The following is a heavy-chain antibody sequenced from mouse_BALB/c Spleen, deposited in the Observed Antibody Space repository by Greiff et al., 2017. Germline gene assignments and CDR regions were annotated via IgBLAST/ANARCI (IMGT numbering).Heavy chain of an antibody. Sequence: EVKLMESGPGLVKPSQSLSLTCTVTGYSITSDYAWNWIRQFPGNKLEWMGYISYSGSTSYNPSLKSRISITRDTSKNQFFLQLNSVTTEDTATYYCARSGGNYVNYFDYWGQGTTLTVSS. CDR3: ARSGGNYVNYFDY. V-gene: IGHV3-2*02. CDR1: GYSITSDYA. CDR2: ISYSGST. J-gene: IGHJ2*01. D-gene: IGHD2-1*01.